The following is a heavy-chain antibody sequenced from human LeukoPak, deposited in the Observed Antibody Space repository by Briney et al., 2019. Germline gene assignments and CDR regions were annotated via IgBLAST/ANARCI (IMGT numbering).Heavy chain of an antibody. CDR3: ARVAEAAAFDY. D-gene: IGHD6-13*01. J-gene: IGHJ4*02. CDR2: ISSSSSYI. CDR1: GFTFSSYS. V-gene: IGHV3-21*01. Sequence: GGSLRLSCAASGFTFSSYSMNWVRQAPGKGLEWVSSISSSSSYIYYADSVKGRFTISRDNAKNSLYLQMNSLRVEDTAVYYCARVAEAAAFDYWGQGTLVTVSS.